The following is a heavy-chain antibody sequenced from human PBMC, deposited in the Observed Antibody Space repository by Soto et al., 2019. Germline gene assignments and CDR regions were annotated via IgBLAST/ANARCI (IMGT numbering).Heavy chain of an antibody. J-gene: IGHJ4*02. CDR1: GGSIISGGYY. CDR3: ARSGRDDYGDYVLSY. Sequence: SETLSLTCTVSGGSIISGGYYWIWIRQHPGKGLEWIGYIYYSGSTYYNPSLKSRVTISVDTSKNQFSLKLSSVTAADTAVYYCARSGRDDYGDYVLSYWGQGTLVTVSS. V-gene: IGHV4-31*03. D-gene: IGHD4-17*01. CDR2: IYYSGST.